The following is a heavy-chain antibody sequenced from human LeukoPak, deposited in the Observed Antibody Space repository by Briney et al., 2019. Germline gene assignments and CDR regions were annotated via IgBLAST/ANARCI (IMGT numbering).Heavy chain of an antibody. D-gene: IGHD6-25*01. CDR1: GGSISSYY. V-gene: IGHV4-59*01. J-gene: IGHJ4*02. Sequence: PSGTLSLTCAVSGGSISSYYWSWIRQPPGKGLAWIGYISDRGSTNSNPSLKGRATISVDTSNNQFSLRLSSVTAEDTAVYYCARGGQRLSLWGQGTLVTVSS. CDR3: ARGGQRLSL. CDR2: ISDRGST.